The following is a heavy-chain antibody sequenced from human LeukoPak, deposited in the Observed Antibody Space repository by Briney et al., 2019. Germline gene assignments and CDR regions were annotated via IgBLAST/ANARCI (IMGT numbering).Heavy chain of an antibody. CDR2: IRSRVLNYAT. V-gene: IGHV3-73*01. D-gene: IGHD1-26*01. CDR3: VRMSDESYFD. J-gene: IGHJ4*02. Sequence: WGSLRLSCAASGFTFSRSAMHWVRQASGKGLEWVGRIRSRVLNYATEYAASVRGRFSISRDDSENTAFLHMNSLKTDDTAVYYCVRMSDESYFDWGQGTLVTVSS. CDR1: GFTFSRSA.